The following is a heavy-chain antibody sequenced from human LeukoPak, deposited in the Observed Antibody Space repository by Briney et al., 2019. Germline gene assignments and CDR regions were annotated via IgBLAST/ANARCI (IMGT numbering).Heavy chain of an antibody. J-gene: IGHJ3*02. Sequence: SVKVSCKASGGAFSSYAISWVRQAPGQGLEWMGGIIPIFGTANYAQKFQGRVTITADESTSTAYMELSSLRSEDTAVYYCATTNNFIGSGSYYSDAFDIWGQGTMVTVSS. CDR2: IIPIFGTA. CDR3: ATTNNFIGSGSYYSDAFDI. V-gene: IGHV1-69*01. CDR1: GGAFSSYA. D-gene: IGHD3-10*01.